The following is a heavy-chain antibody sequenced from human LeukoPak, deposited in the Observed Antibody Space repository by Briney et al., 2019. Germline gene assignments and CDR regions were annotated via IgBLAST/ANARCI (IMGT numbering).Heavy chain of an antibody. D-gene: IGHD3-3*01. CDR3: ARAGYYATGAFGI. Sequence: SETLSLTCAVYGGSFSGYYWSWIRQPPGKGLEWIGYVSYSGRTNYNPSLKSRVTISVDTSKTQFSLKLNSVTAADTAVYFCARAGYYATGAFGIWGQGTMVTVSS. CDR2: VSYSGRT. J-gene: IGHJ3*02. CDR1: GGSFSGYY. V-gene: IGHV4-59*01.